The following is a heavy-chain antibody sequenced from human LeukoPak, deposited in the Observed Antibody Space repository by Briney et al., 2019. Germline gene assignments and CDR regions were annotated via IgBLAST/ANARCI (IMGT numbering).Heavy chain of an antibody. V-gene: IGHV1-2*02. CDR1: GYTFTDYY. J-gene: IGHJ4*02. CDR3: ARGYCSGGSCYSQMPFDY. D-gene: IGHD2-15*01. CDR2: INPDSGYT. Sequence: ASVKVSCKTSGYTFTDYYIHWVRQAPGQGLEWMGWINPDSGYTNYAQKFQGRVTMTRDTSINTAYMELSRLRSDDTAVYYCARGYCSGGSCYSQMPFDYWGQGTLVTVSS.